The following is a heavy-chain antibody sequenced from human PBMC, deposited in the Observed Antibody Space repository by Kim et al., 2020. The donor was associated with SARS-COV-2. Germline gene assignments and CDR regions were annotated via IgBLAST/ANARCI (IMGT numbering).Heavy chain of an antibody. V-gene: IGHV3-30*04. CDR2: ISYDGSNK. CDR3: AREDYEAGTSWRAVGDY. D-gene: IGHD6-13*01. J-gene: IGHJ4*02. Sequence: GGPLRLSCAASGFTFSSYAMHWVRQAPGKGLEWVAVISYDGSNKYYADSVKGRFTISRDNSKNTLYLQMNSLRAEDTAVYYCAREDYEAGTSWRAVGDYWGQGTLVTVSS. CDR1: GFTFSSYA.